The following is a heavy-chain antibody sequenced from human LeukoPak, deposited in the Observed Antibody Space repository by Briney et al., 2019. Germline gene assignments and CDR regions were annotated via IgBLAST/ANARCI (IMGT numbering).Heavy chain of an antibody. V-gene: IGHV4-4*07. CDR2: IYTSEST. J-gene: IGHJ3*02. CDR3: ARVTYSSSSMSLDGFDI. Sequence: PSETLSLTCSVSGGSMTSYYWSWIRQPAGKGLEWIGRIYTSESTNYNPSLKSRVTMSVDTSKNQFSLKLSSVTAADTAVYYCARVTYSSSSMSLDGFDIWGQGTMVTVSS. CDR1: GGSMTSYY. D-gene: IGHD6-6*01.